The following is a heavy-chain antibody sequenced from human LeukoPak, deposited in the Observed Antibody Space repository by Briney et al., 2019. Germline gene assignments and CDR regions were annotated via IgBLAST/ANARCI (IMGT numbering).Heavy chain of an antibody. D-gene: IGHD5-12*01. CDR3: ARRGGGYDY. CDR1: GYSFTSYW. J-gene: IGHJ4*02. CDR2: IYPGDSDT. Sequence: GVPLQISCQASGYSFTSYWIGWVRQMPGKGQEWMGIIYPGDSDTRYRPSFQGQVTISADKSISTAYLQWSSLKASDTAMYYCARRGGGYDYWGQGTLVTVSS. V-gene: IGHV5-51*01.